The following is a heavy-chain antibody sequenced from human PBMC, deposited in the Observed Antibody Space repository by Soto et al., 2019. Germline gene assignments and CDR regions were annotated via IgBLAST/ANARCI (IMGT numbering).Heavy chain of an antibody. Sequence: QVQLVQSGPGLKKPGSSVKLSCNASGGTFSSYAISWVRQAPGQGLEWLGGVIHIFGTANYAQKFQGRVTITADKATSTAYREPSSLRSEDTAAYYGAREGDPDSYMTTVTAPHYYDGIDVWGQGTMVTVSS. V-gene: IGHV1-69*06. J-gene: IGHJ6*02. CDR2: VIHIFGTA. CDR1: GGTFSSYA. D-gene: IGHD4-17*01. CDR3: AREGDPDSYMTTVTAPHYYDGIDV.